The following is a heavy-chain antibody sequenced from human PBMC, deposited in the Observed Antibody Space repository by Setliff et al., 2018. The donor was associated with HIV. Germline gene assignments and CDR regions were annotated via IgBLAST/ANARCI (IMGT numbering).Heavy chain of an antibody. V-gene: IGHV1-69*06. CDR3: ARARDNGDYYYYYYMDV. J-gene: IGHJ6*03. D-gene: IGHD2-8*01. Sequence: SVKVSCKASGGIFRREAISWVRQAPGQRLEWMGGIIPIFGTTNYAQKFQGRVTITADKSTTTSYMELSSLRSEDTAVYYCARARDNGDYYYYYYMDVWGKGTTVTV. CDR1: GGIFRREA. CDR2: IIPIFGTT.